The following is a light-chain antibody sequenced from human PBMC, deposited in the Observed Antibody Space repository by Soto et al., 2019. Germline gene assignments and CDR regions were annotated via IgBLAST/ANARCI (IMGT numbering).Light chain of an antibody. J-gene: IGKJ5*01. Sequence: EIVMTQSPATLSVSPGERATPSCRASQSVSSNLAWYQQKPGQAPRLLIYGASTRATGIPARFSGSGSGTEFTLTISSLQSEDFAVYYCQQYSNWPPITFGQGTRLEIK. CDR2: GAS. CDR3: QQYSNWPPIT. CDR1: QSVSSN. V-gene: IGKV3-15*01.